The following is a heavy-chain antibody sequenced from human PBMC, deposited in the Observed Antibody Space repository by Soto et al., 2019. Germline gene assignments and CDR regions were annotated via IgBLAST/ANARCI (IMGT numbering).Heavy chain of an antibody. CDR3: AKEDYTFFDS. J-gene: IGHJ4*02. Sequence: ASVKDSCKASGYTFTSYAMHLVRQAPGQRLEWMGWINAGNGNTKYSQKFQGRVTITRDTSASTAYMELNSLRAEDTAIYYCAKEDYTFFDSWGQGTLVTVSS. CDR2: INAGNGNT. V-gene: IGHV1-3*01. CDR1: GYTFTSYA. D-gene: IGHD4-4*01.